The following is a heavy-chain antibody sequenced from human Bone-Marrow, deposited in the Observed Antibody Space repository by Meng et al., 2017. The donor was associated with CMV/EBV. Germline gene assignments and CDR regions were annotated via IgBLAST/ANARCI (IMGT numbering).Heavy chain of an antibody. V-gene: IGHV5-51*01. CDR3: ARGGGGYQLLLYNDYYGMDV. J-gene: IGHJ6*02. Sequence: GGTLRLSCKGSGYSFTSYWIGWVRQMPGKGLEWMGIIYPGDSDTRYSPSFQGQVTISADKSISTAYLQWSSLKASDTAMYYCARGGGGYQLLLYNDYYGMDVWGQGTTVTVSS. D-gene: IGHD2-2*01. CDR1: GYSFTSYW. CDR2: IYPGDSDT.